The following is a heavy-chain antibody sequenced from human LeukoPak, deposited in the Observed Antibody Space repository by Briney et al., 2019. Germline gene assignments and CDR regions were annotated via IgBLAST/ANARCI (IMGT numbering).Heavy chain of an antibody. CDR3: ARAGTGDWENWFDP. CDR2: IYYSGST. V-gene: IGHV4-59*13. Sequence: SETLSLTCTVSGGSISSYYWSWIRQPPGKGLEWIGYIYYSGSTNYNPSLKSRVTISVDTSKNQFSLKLSSVTAADTAVYYCARAGTGDWENWFDPWGQGTLVTVSS. CDR1: GGSISSYY. J-gene: IGHJ5*02. D-gene: IGHD7-27*01.